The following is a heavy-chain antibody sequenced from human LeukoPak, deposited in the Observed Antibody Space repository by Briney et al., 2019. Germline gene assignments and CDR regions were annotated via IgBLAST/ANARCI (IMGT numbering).Heavy chain of an antibody. CDR2: IYSGGDT. D-gene: IGHD6-13*01. CDR1: GFTVSSNY. CDR3: AKNAAAQQLVHYFDY. Sequence: GGSLRLSCAASGFTVSSNYMSWVRQAPGKGLEWVSFIYSGGDTSYSASSEGGFTISRDNSKNTLYIQMNSLRAEDTAVYYCAKNAAAQQLVHYFDYWGQGTLVTVSS. V-gene: IGHV3-53*01. J-gene: IGHJ4*02.